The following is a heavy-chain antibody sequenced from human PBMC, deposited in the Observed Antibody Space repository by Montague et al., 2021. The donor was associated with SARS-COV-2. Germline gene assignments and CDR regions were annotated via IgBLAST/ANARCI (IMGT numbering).Heavy chain of an antibody. CDR2: IHHSGTL. D-gene: IGHD3-10*01. V-gene: IGHV4/OR15-8*01. Sequence: SETLSLTCTVSNASITTSNWWTWVRQAPGKGLEWVGEIHHSGTLNYNPSLKSRVTISVDTSKNHFSLNLNSVTAADTALYFCACRIRITVFRGVPLTTHSLESWGQGIMVTVPS. J-gene: IGHJ4*02. CDR3: ACRIRITVFRGVPLTTHSLES. CDR1: NASITTSNW.